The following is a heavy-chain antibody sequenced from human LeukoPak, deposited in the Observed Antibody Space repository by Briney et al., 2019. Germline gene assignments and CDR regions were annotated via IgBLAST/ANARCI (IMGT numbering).Heavy chain of an antibody. CDR2: IYYSGST. Sequence: KSSETLSLTCTVSGGSISSGDYYWSWIRQPPGKGLEWIGYIYYSGSTYYNPSLKSRFTISVDTSKNQFSLKLSSVTAADTAVYYCARLKQWLVSIDYWGQGTLVTVSS. V-gene: IGHV4-30-4*08. D-gene: IGHD6-19*01. CDR3: ARLKQWLVSIDY. J-gene: IGHJ4*02. CDR1: GGSISSGDYY.